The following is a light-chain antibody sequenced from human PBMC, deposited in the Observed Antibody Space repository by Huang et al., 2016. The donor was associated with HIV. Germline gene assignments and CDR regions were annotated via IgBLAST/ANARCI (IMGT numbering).Light chain of an antibody. CDR2: WGT. J-gene: IGKJ1*01. CDR3: LQYYSVPQT. Sequence: DIVMTQSPDSLAVSPGERATINRKSSQTVLYSLNKKNYLAWFQQKPGRPPKLLIYWGTKRESGVPDRFSGSGSGTEFALTINNLQAEDVAVYFCLQYYSVPQTFGHGTKVEIK. V-gene: IGKV4-1*01. CDR1: QTVLYSLNKKNY.